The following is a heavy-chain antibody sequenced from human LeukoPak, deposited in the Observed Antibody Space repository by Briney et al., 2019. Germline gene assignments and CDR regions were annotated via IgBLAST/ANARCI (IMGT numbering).Heavy chain of an antibody. J-gene: IGHJ4*02. CDR2: INPSGGST. Sequence: ASVKVSCKAPGYTFTSYYMHWVRQAPGQGLEWMGIINPSGGSTSYAQKFQGRVTMTRDMSTSTVYMELSSLRSEDTAVYYCARGRFLEWPIDYWGQGTLVTVSS. CDR1: GYTFTSYY. V-gene: IGHV1-46*01. CDR3: ARGRFLEWPIDY. D-gene: IGHD3-3*01.